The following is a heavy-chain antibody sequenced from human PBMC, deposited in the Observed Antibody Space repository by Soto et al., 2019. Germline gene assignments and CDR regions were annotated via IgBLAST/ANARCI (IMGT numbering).Heavy chain of an antibody. CDR2: ISDSGDTT. CDR3: AKDKPGTTSFDD. J-gene: IGHJ4*02. D-gene: IGHD1-1*01. CDR1: AFTISRYA. V-gene: IGHV3-23*01. Sequence: EVLLLESGGGLVQPGGSLRLSCEASAFTISRYAMSWVRQAPGKGLEWVSAISDSGDTTHYADSVKGRFTISRDTSKSTLYLQMNTLRAEDTAVYYCAKDKPGTTSFDDWGQGTLVIVSS.